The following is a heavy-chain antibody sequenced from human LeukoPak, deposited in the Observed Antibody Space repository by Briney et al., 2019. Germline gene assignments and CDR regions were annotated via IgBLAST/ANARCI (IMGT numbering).Heavy chain of an antibody. Sequence: SETLSLTCTVSGGSISSYYWTWIRQFAGKGLEWIGRINTSGSTNYNPPLRSRVTMSVNTSKNQFSLNLTSVTAADTAVYSCAREGGDPRWLDPWGQGTLVTVSS. D-gene: IGHD6-25*01. CDR3: AREGGDPRWLDP. CDR2: INTSGST. V-gene: IGHV4-4*07. J-gene: IGHJ5*02. CDR1: GGSISSYY.